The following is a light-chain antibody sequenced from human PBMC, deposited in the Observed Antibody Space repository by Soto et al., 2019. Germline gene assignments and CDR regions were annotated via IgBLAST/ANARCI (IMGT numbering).Light chain of an antibody. Sequence: EIVLTQSPATLSSSPGERATLSCRASQTVGSYLAWYQQKPGQVPRLLIYNASNRATGVPARFSGSGSGTDFTLTISSLEPEDFAVYYCQQRGNWPLPWTFGQGTKVDIK. CDR3: QQRGNWPLPWT. J-gene: IGKJ1*01. V-gene: IGKV3-11*01. CDR2: NAS. CDR1: QTVGSY.